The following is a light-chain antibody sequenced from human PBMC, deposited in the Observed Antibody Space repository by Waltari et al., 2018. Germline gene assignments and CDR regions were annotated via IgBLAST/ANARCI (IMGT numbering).Light chain of an antibody. Sequence: QSALSQPPSASGSPGQSVTISCTGTSSDVGGSNYVSWYQQHPGKAPNFVIYEVTKRPSGVPDRFSGSKSGNTASLTVSGLQAEDEADYYCSSYAGSNIVVFGGGTKLTVL. CDR1: SSDVGGSNY. V-gene: IGLV2-8*01. CDR3: SSYAGSNIVV. CDR2: EVT. J-gene: IGLJ2*01.